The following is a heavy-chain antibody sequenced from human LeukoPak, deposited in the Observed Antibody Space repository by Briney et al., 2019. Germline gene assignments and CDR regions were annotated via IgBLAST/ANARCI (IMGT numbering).Heavy chain of an antibody. D-gene: IGHD3-9*01. CDR2: INPSGGSI. V-gene: IGHV1-46*01. CDR1: GDTFSSYY. Sequence: ASVKVSCKASGDTFSSYYMHWVRQAPGQGLEWMGIINPSGGSISYAQKFQGRVTMTRNTSISTAYIDLSSLRSEDTAVYYCARGLRRYFDWLFRDYYYYMDVWGKGTTVTISS. CDR3: ARGLRRYFDWLFRDYYYYMDV. J-gene: IGHJ6*03.